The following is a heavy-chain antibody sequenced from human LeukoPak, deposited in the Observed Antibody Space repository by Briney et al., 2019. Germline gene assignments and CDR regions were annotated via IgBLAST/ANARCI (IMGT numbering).Heavy chain of an antibody. CDR1: GFTFSSYA. Sequence: GGSLRLSCAASGFTFSSYAMSWVRQAPGKGLEWVSVIYSGGSTYYADSVKGRFTISRDNSKYTLYLQMNSLRAEDTAVYYCARANIQGAFDIWGQGTMVTVSS. J-gene: IGHJ3*02. CDR3: ARANIQGAFDI. V-gene: IGHV3-53*01. CDR2: IYSGGST.